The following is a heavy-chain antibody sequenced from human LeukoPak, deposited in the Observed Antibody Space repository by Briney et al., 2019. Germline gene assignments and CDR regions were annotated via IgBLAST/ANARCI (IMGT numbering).Heavy chain of an antibody. V-gene: IGHV4-39*01. D-gene: IGHD6-19*01. J-gene: IGHJ4*02. CDR3: ARSGYSSGWYPFDY. CDR1: GGSISSSNYY. Sequence: SETLSLTCTVSGGSISSSNYYWGWIRQPPGKGLEWIANIYYSGSTYYNPSLESRVTISVDTSKNQFSLQLNSVTAADTAVYYCARSGYSSGWYPFDYWGQGTLVTVSS. CDR2: IYYSGST.